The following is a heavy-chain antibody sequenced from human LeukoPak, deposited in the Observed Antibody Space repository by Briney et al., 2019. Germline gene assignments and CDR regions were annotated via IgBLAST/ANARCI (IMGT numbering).Heavy chain of an antibody. Sequence: GGSLRLSCAASGFTFSSYGMHWVRQAPGKGLEWVAFIRYDGSNKYYADSVKGRFTISRDNSKNTLYLQMNSLRAEDTAVYYCAKPGNYYDSSGYYYFDYWGQGTLVTVSS. J-gene: IGHJ4*02. CDR1: GFTFSSYG. V-gene: IGHV3-30*02. CDR2: IRYDGSNK. D-gene: IGHD3-22*01. CDR3: AKPGNYYDSSGYYYFDY.